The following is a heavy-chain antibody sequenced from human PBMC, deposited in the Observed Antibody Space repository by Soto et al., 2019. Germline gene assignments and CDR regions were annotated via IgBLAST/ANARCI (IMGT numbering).Heavy chain of an antibody. CDR3: AKTDRLIAARPAADY. D-gene: IGHD6-6*01. J-gene: IGHJ4*02. V-gene: IGHV3-23*01. Sequence: EVQQLESGGGLVQPGGSLRLSCAASGFTFSSYAMSWVRQAPGKGLEWVSAISGSGGSTDYADSVKGRFTISRDNSKNTLYLQMNSLRAEDTAVYYCAKTDRLIAARPAADYWGQVTLVTVAS. CDR1: GFTFSSYA. CDR2: ISGSGGST.